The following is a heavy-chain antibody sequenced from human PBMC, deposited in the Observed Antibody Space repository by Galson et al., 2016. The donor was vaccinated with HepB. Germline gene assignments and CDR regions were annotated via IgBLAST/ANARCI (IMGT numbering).Heavy chain of an antibody. Sequence: SVKVSCKASGGTFSNHVISWVRQAPGQGLEWMGGIIPFFGTANYAQKFQGRVTITADESTTTSYMEVSSLTSEDTAVYYCAREGQKVCTGHILDAFEIWGQGTLLTVSS. J-gene: IGHJ3*02. CDR1: GGTFSNHV. CDR3: AREGQKVCTGHILDAFEI. CDR2: IIPFFGTA. V-gene: IGHV1-69*13. D-gene: IGHD3/OR15-3a*01.